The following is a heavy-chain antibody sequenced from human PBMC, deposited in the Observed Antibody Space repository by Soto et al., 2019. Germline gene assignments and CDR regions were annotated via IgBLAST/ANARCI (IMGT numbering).Heavy chain of an antibody. J-gene: IGHJ6*02. CDR3: SGWAAPAAGTPRYYYYYGMDV. D-gene: IGHD6-13*01. V-gene: IGHV1-69*01. Sequence: QVQLVQSGAEVKKPGSSVKVSCKASGGTFSSYAISWVRQAPGKGLEWMGGILSIFGTANYAQKFQGRVTMTADEATSTAYIELSSRRSEATAVYYWSGWAAPAAGTPRYYYYYGMDVWGQGTKFTFSS. CDR2: ILSIFGTA. CDR1: GGTFSSYA.